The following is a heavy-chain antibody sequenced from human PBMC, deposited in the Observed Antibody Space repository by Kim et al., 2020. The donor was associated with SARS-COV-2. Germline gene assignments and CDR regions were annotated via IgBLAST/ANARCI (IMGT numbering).Heavy chain of an antibody. J-gene: IGHJ2*01. V-gene: IGHV3-11*03. D-gene: IGHD3-22*01. CDR2: ISSSSSYT. CDR1: GLTFSDYY. CDR3: AQSGSYYDSSGYEDFDL. Sequence: GGSLRLSCAASGLTFSDYYMSWIRQAPGKGLEWVSYISSSSSYTNYADSVKGRFTISRDNAKNSLYLQMNSLRAEDTAVYYCAQSGSYYDSSGYEDFDLWGRGTLVTVSS.